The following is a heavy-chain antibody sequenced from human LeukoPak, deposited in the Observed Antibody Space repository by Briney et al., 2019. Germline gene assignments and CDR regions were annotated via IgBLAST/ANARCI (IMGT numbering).Heavy chain of an antibody. D-gene: IGHD6-19*01. Sequence: AGGSLRLSCAASGFTFSSYAMSWVRQAPGKGLEWVSAISGSGASTSHPDSVKGPFTISRDDSKNPLYLPMNSLRAEDTAVYYCAKDRYSSGWYDFDYWGQGTLVTVSS. CDR2: ISGSGAST. J-gene: IGHJ4*02. CDR3: AKDRYSSGWYDFDY. V-gene: IGHV3-23*01. CDR1: GFTFSSYA.